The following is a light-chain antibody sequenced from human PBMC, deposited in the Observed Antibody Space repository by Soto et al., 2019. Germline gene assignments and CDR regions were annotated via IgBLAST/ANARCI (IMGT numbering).Light chain of an antibody. CDR2: AAS. Sequence: EIVLTQSPGTPSLYPGERATLSCTASRSLSSSYVVSYQQNPGQAPRLLIYAASRRSTGIPDRFCGSASATESSLTISRLEPEEYAVYYCRKQCTFSQGTQLEI. CDR3: RKQCT. V-gene: IGKV3-20*01. J-gene: IGKJ2*01. CDR1: RSLSSSY.